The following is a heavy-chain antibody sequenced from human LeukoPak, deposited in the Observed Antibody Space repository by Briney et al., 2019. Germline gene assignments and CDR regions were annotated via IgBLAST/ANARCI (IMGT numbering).Heavy chain of an antibody. J-gene: IGHJ4*02. Sequence: GGCLRLSRAASRFTLTSYAMSCVREAPGKGLEWVSALSGGGGSTYYANPVKGRFTISRDNSKNTLYLQMNSLRAEDTAVYYCANPNAAYSSSSPLDYWGQGTLVTVSS. CDR2: LSGGGGST. V-gene: IGHV3-23*01. CDR1: RFTLTSYA. D-gene: IGHD6-6*01. CDR3: ANPNAAYSSSSPLDY.